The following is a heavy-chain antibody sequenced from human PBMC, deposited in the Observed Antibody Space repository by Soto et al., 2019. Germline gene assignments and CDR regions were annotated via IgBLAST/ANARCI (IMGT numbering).Heavy chain of an antibody. V-gene: IGHV3-30-3*01. CDR2: ISYDGSNK. D-gene: IGHD6-13*01. CDR1: GFTFSSYA. CDR3: ARENSSSWPTYYYYGMDV. Sequence: QVQLVESGGGVVQPGRSLRLSCAASGFTFSSYAMHWVRQAPGKGLEWVAVISYDGSNKYYADSVKGRFTISRDNSKNTLYLQMNGLRAEDTAVYYCARENSSSWPTYYYYGMDVWGQGTTVTVSS. J-gene: IGHJ6*02.